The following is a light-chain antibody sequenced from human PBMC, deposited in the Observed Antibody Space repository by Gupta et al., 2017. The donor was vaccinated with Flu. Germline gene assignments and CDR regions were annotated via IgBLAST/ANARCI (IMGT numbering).Light chain of an antibody. CDR1: SSNIGSNY. V-gene: IGLV1-47*01. CDR3: AAWDDSLSGPGV. CDR2: RNN. J-gene: IGLJ3*02. Sequence: QSVLTQPHSASGTPGQRVTISCSGSSSNIGSNYVYWYQQLPGTAPKLLIYRNNQRPSGVPYRFSGSKSGTSASLAISGLRAEDEADYYCAAWDDSLSGPGVFGGGTKLTVL.